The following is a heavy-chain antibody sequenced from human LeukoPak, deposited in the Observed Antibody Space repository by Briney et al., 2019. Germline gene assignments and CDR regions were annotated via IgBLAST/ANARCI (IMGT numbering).Heavy chain of an antibody. CDR2: IYYSGST. V-gene: IGHV4-61*01. CDR3: ARDIPTYGSGSYYDFDI. D-gene: IGHD3-10*01. Sequence: SETLSLTCTVSGGSISSSSYYWGWIRQPPGKGLEWIGYIYYSGSTNYNPSLKSRVTISVDTSKNQFSLKLSSVTAADTAVYYCARDIPTYGSGSYYDFDIWGQGTMVTVSS. CDR1: GGSISSSSYY. J-gene: IGHJ3*02.